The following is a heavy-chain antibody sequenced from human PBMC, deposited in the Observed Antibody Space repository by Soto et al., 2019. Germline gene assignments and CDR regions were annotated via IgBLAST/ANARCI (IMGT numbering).Heavy chain of an antibody. CDR1: GFTFSSYA. J-gene: IGHJ6*02. V-gene: IGHV3-30-3*01. D-gene: IGHD2-2*01. Sequence: QVQLVESGGGVVQPGRSLRLSCAASGFTFSSYAMHWVRQAPGKGLEWVAVISYDGSNKYYADSVKGRFTISRDNSKNTLYLQMNSLRAEDTAVYYCARDHLIVLVPAAMYYYYGMDVWGQGTTVTVSS. CDR3: ARDHLIVLVPAAMYYYYGMDV. CDR2: ISYDGSNK.